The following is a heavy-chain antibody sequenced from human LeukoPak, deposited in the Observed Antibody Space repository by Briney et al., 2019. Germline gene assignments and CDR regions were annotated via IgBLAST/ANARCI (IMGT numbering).Heavy chain of an antibody. CDR2: IWYDGSNK. CDR1: GFTFSSYG. V-gene: IGHV3-33*08. J-gene: IGHJ4*02. D-gene: IGHD2-15*01. CDR3: ARDLGYCSGGSCYSWYYFDY. Sequence: GGSLRLSCAASGFTFSSYGMHWVRQAPGKGLEWVAVIWYDGSNKYYADSVKGRFIISRNNSKNTLYLQMNSLRAEDTAVYYCARDLGYCSGGSCYSWYYFDYWGQGTLVTVSS.